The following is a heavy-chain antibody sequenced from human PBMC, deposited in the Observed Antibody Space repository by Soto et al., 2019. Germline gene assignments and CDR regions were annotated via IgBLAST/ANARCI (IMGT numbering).Heavy chain of an antibody. CDR1: GXTISRYW. D-gene: IGHD2-15*01. Sequence: GSLRLSCAAAGXTISRYWMHWVRQATGKGLEWGSSIGSGGETYCAGSVNGRFIISRENAKNSLYFQMNSLRVGHPALYYCATRYCSGNSCPVIGIGFDYWGQGTLVTVS. V-gene: IGHV3-13*01. CDR3: ATRYCSGNSCPVIGIGFDY. CDR2: IGSGGET. J-gene: IGHJ4*02.